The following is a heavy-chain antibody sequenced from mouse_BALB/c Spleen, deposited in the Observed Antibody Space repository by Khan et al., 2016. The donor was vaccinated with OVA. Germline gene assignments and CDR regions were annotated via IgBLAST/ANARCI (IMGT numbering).Heavy chain of an antibody. Sequence: VKRQKSGAELVKPGASVRLSCKASGYTFTSYYLYWVKQRPGQGREWMGDINPSSGGTNFNEKFKRKATLTVDKSSSTAYIQLNSLTSEDSAVYYCTRSGYGSFAYWGQVTLVTVSA. V-gene: IGHV1S81*02. CDR3: TRSGYGSFAY. CDR2: INPSSGGT. J-gene: IGHJ3*01. CDR1: GYTFTSYY. D-gene: IGHD2-2*01.